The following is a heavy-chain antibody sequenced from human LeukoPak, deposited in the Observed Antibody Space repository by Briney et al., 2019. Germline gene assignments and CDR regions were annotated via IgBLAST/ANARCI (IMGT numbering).Heavy chain of an antibody. V-gene: IGHV3-15*01. D-gene: IGHD3-22*01. J-gene: IGHJ3*02. Sequence: GGSLRLSCAASGFTFSNAWMSWVRQAPGKGLEWVGRIKSKTDGGTTDYAAPVKGRFTISRDDSKNTLYLQMNSLKTEDTAVYYCTTDYYYDSSGLNGYYAFDIWGQGTMVTVSS. CDR2: IKSKTDGGTT. CDR3: TTDYYYDSSGLNGYYAFDI. CDR1: GFTFSNAW.